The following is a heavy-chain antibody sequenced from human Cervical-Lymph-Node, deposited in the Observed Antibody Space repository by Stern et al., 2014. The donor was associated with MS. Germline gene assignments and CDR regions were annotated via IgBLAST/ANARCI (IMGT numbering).Heavy chain of an antibody. CDR3: ARRQGGYFDTTGHDY. CDR2: IKQDGSEK. D-gene: IGHD3-22*01. J-gene: IGHJ4*02. CDR1: GVTFSSSW. V-gene: IGHV3-7*01. Sequence: EVQLVESGGGLVQPGGSLRLSCAASGVTFSSSWMSWVRQATGKGLEWVANIKQDGSEKYYLGSVKGRFIISRDNAKNSLYLQMHSLRAEDTAVYYCARRQGGYFDTTGHDYWGQGTLVTVSS.